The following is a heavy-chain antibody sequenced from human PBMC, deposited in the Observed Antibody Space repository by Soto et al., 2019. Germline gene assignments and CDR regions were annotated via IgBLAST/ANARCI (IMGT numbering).Heavy chain of an antibody. CDR3: ARVEVPGIAVAGTAGSY. CDR2: INHSGST. CDR1: GGSFSGYY. D-gene: IGHD6-19*01. V-gene: IGHV4-34*01. J-gene: IGHJ4*02. Sequence: SETLSLTCAVYGGSFSGYYWSWIRQPPGKGLEWIGEINHSGSTNYNPSLKSRVTISVDTSKNQFSLKLSSVTAADTAVYYCARVEVPGIAVAGTAGSYWGQGTLVTVSS.